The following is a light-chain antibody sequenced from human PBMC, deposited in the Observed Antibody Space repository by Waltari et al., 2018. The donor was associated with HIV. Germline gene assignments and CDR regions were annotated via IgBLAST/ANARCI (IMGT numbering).Light chain of an antibody. CDR1: SSNIGAGHD. V-gene: IGLV1-40*01. Sequence: QAVLTQPPSVSGAPGHRVTISCPGTSSNIGAGHDVRWSQQLPGTAPKLLIHGHTHRPPGVPDRFSGSKAGASASLAIAGLQTEDEAVFYCQSCDSSLSNLVVFGGGTKVTVL. J-gene: IGLJ2*01. CDR2: GHT. CDR3: QSCDSSLSNLVV.